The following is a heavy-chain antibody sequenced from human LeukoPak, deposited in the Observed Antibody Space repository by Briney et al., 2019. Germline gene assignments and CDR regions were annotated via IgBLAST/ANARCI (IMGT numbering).Heavy chain of an antibody. CDR2: ISYDGSNK. D-gene: IGHD2-21*01. CDR3: ARACSGGDCYLVAFDI. Sequence: PGRSLRLSCAASGFTFSSYGMHWVRQAPGKGLEWVAVISYDGSNKYYADSVKGRFTISRDNAKNTLSLQMSSLRAEDTAVYYCARACSGGDCYLVAFDIWGQGTVVTVSS. J-gene: IGHJ3*02. CDR1: GFTFSSYG. V-gene: IGHV3-33*05.